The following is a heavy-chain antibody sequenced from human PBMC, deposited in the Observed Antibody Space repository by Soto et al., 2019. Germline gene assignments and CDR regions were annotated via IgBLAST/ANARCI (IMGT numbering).Heavy chain of an antibody. D-gene: IGHD2-21*02. CDR3: ARGVYCGGDCYSYYFDY. V-gene: IGHV1-18*04. CDR2: ISAYNGNT. CDR1: GYTFTSYG. Sequence: RASVKVSCKASGYTFTSYGISWVRQAPGQGLEWMGWISAYNGNTNYAQKLQGRVTMTTDTSTSTAYMELRSLRSDDTAVYYCARGVYCGGDCYSYYFDYWGQGTLVTVSS. J-gene: IGHJ4*02.